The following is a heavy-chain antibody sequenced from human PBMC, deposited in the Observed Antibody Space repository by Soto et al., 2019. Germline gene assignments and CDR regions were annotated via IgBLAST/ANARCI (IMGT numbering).Heavy chain of an antibody. V-gene: IGHV2-5*02. CDR3: AHRGTTDDFDI. Sequence: QITLKESGPTLVKPTQTLTLTCTFSGFSLSTNGVGVGWIRQPPGKALDWLALIYWDDDKRYSPSLKSRLTITKDTSKIQVVLTMTYMDPVDTATYYCAHRGTTDDFDICGQGTMVTVSS. J-gene: IGHJ3*02. D-gene: IGHD1-1*01. CDR2: IYWDDDK. CDR1: GFSLSTNGVG.